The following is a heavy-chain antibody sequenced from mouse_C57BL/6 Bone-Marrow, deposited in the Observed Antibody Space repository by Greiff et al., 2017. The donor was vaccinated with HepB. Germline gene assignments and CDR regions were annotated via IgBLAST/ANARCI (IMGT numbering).Heavy chain of an antibody. CDR2: IDPSDSET. CDR3: ARSYYGNPFAY. D-gene: IGHD2-10*01. Sequence: QVQLKQPGAELVRPESSVKLSCKASGYTFTSYWMHWVKQRPIQGLEWIGNIDPSDSETHYNQKFKDKATLTVDKSSSTAYMQLSSLTSEDSAVYYCARSYYGNPFAYWGQGTLVTVSA. V-gene: IGHV1-52*01. CDR1: GYTFTSYW. J-gene: IGHJ3*01.